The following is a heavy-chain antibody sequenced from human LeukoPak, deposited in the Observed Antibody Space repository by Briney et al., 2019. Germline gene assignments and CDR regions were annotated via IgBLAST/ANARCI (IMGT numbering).Heavy chain of an antibody. CDR1: GFTFSNYA. D-gene: IGHD3-22*01. Sequence: GGSLRLSCAASGFTFSNYAMSWVRQAPGKGLEWVSVIYSGGSTYYADSVKGRFTISRDNSKNTLYLQMNSLRAEDTAVYYCARGSDYYDSSGYVFDYWGQGTLVTVSS. CDR2: IYSGGST. CDR3: ARGSDYYDSSGYVFDY. V-gene: IGHV3-66*01. J-gene: IGHJ4*02.